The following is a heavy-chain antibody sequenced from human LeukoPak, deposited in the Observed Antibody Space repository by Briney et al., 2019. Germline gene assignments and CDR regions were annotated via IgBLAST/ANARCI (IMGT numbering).Heavy chain of an antibody. J-gene: IGHJ4*02. Sequence: KPSETLSLTCTVSGGSISSYYWGWIRQPPGKGREWIGYIYYSGSTNYNPSLKSRVTISVDTSKNQFSPKLSSVTAADTAVYYCATIAELYSSGWYPLDYWGQGTLVTVSS. CDR2: IYYSGST. CDR1: GGSISSYY. D-gene: IGHD6-19*01. V-gene: IGHV4-59*01. CDR3: ATIAELYSSGWYPLDY.